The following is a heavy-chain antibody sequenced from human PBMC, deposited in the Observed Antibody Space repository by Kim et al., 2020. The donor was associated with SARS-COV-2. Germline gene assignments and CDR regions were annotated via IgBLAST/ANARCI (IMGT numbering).Heavy chain of an antibody. Sequence: SQTLSLTCTVSGGSISSYYWSWIRQPPGKGLEWIGYIYYSGSTNYNPSLKSRVTISVDTSKNQFSLKLSSVTAADTAVYYCARVEQQLVMVYWGQGTLVTVSS. D-gene: IGHD6-13*01. J-gene: IGHJ4*02. CDR2: IYYSGST. V-gene: IGHV4-59*01. CDR3: ARVEQQLVMVY. CDR1: GGSISSYY.